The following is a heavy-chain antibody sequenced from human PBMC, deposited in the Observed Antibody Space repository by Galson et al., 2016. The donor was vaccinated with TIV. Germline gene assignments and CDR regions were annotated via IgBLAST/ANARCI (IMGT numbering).Heavy chain of an antibody. CDR3: ARGLNSSSWSRYYFDY. CDR2: ISTTGTT. J-gene: IGHJ4*02. Sequence: TLSLTCSVSGGAINSDSFYWSWIRQPAGKGLEWIGYISTTGTTNYNTSLKSRLTISLDPSKNQFSLRLTSVTAADTAVYYCARGLNSSSWSRYYFDYWGQGTLVTVSS. CDR1: GGAINSDSFY. V-gene: IGHV4-61*09. D-gene: IGHD6-13*01.